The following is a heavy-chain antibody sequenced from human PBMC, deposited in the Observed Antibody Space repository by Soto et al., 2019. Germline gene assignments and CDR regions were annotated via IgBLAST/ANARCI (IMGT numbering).Heavy chain of an antibody. CDR1: GGSISSYY. D-gene: IGHD1-26*01. V-gene: IGHV4-59*01. J-gene: IGHJ4*02. Sequence: SETLSLTCTVSGGSISSYYWSWIRQPPGKGLEWIGYIYYSGSTNYNPSLKSRVTISVDTSKNQFSLKLSSVTAADTAVYYCARGKTIVGDTFDYWGQGTLVIVSS. CDR3: ARGKTIVGDTFDY. CDR2: IYYSGST.